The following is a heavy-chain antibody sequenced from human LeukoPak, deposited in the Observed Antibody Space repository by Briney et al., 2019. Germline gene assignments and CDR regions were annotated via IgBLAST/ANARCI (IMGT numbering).Heavy chain of an antibody. CDR3: ARRAYCGGTSCYYFDY. Sequence: GESLKISCKGSEYSFTSYWIGWVRQMPGKGLEWMGIIYPGDSDTRYSPSFQGQVTISADESISTAYLQWSSLKASDTAMYYCARRAYCGGTSCYYFDYWGQGTLVTVSP. D-gene: IGHD2-2*01. CDR1: EYSFTSYW. CDR2: IYPGDSDT. J-gene: IGHJ4*02. V-gene: IGHV5-51*01.